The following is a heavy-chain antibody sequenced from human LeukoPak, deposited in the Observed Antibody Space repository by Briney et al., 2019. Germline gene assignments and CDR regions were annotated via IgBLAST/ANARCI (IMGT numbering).Heavy chain of an antibody. D-gene: IGHD7-27*01. CDR2: IYYSGST. CDR1: GGSIRSYY. V-gene: IGHV4-59*08. J-gene: IGHJ4*02. CDR3: ARHHNWGGPFDY. Sequence: SETLSLTCTASGGSIRSYYCSWLRQPPGKGLEWIGYIYYSGSTDYNPSLKSRVTISVDTSKNQFSLKLSSVTAADTAVYYCARHHNWGGPFDYWGQGTLVTVSS.